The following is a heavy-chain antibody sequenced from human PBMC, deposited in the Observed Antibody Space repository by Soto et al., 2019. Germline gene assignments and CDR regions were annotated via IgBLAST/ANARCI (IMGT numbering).Heavy chain of an antibody. J-gene: IGHJ3*02. D-gene: IGHD3-10*01. CDR1: GFTFSSYA. Sequence: PGGSLRLSCAASGFTFSSYAMSWVRQAPGKGLEWVSAISGSGGSTYYADSVKGRFTISRDNSKNTLYLQMNSLRAEDTAVYYCAKGVGWTLLWFGGIDIRGQGTMVTVSS. V-gene: IGHV3-23*01. CDR2: ISGSGGST. CDR3: AKGVGWTLLWFGGIDI.